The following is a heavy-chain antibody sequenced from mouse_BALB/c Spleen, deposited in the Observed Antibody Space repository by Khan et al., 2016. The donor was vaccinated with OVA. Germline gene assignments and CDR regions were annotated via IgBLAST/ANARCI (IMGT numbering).Heavy chain of an antibody. V-gene: IGHV2-3*01. J-gene: IGHJ3*01. Sequence: QVQLKESGPGLVAPSQSLSITCTVSGLSLTNYGISWIRQPPGKGLEWLGVIWGDGSTNYHSALISRLSINKDNSMSQVFLKLNSLQTDDTATYYCAIIYYDYDWFTYWGQGTLVTVAA. D-gene: IGHD2-4*01. CDR2: IWGDGST. CDR1: GLSLTNYG. CDR3: AIIYYDYDWFTY.